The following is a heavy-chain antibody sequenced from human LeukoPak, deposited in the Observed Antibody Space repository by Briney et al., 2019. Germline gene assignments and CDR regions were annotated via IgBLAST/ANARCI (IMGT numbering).Heavy chain of an antibody. Sequence: GGSLRLSCAASGFTFSKFAMSWVRQAPGKGLEWVSAVSSSGGSTYYADSVKGRFTASRDNSKNTLYLQMNSLRAEDTAVYYCACTYYYDSSGYYGDYWGQGTLVTVSS. J-gene: IGHJ4*02. V-gene: IGHV3-23*01. CDR1: GFTFSKFA. CDR2: VSSSGGST. D-gene: IGHD3-22*01. CDR3: ACTYYYDSSGYYGDY.